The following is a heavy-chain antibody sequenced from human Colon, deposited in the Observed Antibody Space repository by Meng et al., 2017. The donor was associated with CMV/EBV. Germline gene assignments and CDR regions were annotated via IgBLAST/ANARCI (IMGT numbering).Heavy chain of an antibody. Sequence: QLLLPVPRPGLVKPSHPLSLTCTVSGTSISGGSYYWGWIRQPPGKGLEWIASIYYTGNDYHNPSLKSRVTISIDTSNNQFSLRLTSVTAADTAVYYCARMALHWYFDLWGRGTLVTVSS. CDR1: GTSISGGSYY. D-gene: IGHD5-24*01. V-gene: IGHV4-39*07. CDR3: ARMALHWYFDL. J-gene: IGHJ2*01. CDR2: IYYTGND.